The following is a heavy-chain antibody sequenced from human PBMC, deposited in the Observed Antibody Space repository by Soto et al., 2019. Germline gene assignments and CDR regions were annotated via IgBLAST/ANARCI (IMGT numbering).Heavy chain of an antibody. CDR1: GFTFSSYG. CDR2: IWFDGSDK. D-gene: IGHD2-2*01. J-gene: IGHJ3*02. Sequence: PGGSLRLSCAASGFTFSSYGMHWVRQAPGKGLEWVALIWFDGSDKYYTDSVKGRFTISRDNSKSTLYLQMNSLRAEDTAVYYCARLYCSSTSCYSAGAFDIRGQGTMVTVSS. CDR3: ARLYCSSTSCYSAGAFDI. V-gene: IGHV3-33*01.